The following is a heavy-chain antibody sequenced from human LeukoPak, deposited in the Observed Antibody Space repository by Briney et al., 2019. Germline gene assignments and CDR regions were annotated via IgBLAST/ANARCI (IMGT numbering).Heavy chain of an antibody. J-gene: IGHJ5*02. CDR2: INPSGGST. CDR1: GYTFTSYY. V-gene: IGHV1-46*01. CDR3: AXDFRYXSSTSCYTNWFDP. D-gene: IGHD2-2*02. Sequence: ASVKVSCKASGYTFTSYYMHWVRQAPGQGLEWMGIINPSGGSTSYAQKFQGRVTMTRDMSTSTVYMELSSLRSEDTAVYYCAXDFRYXSSTSCYTNWFDPWGQGTLVTVSS.